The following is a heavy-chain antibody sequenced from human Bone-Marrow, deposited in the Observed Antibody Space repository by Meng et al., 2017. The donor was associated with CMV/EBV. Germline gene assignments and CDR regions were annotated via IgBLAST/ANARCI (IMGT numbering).Heavy chain of an antibody. V-gene: IGHV3-49*04. Sequence: LSLTCAASGFTFSSYAMSWVRQAPGKGLEWVGFIRSKAYGGTTEYAASVKGRFTISRDDSKSIAYLQMNSLKTEDTAVYYCTGVTMVRGVIPNGDYWGQGTLVTVSS. CDR3: TGVTMVRGVIPNGDY. CDR1: GFTFSSYA. CDR2: IRSKAYGGTT. D-gene: IGHD3-10*01. J-gene: IGHJ4*02.